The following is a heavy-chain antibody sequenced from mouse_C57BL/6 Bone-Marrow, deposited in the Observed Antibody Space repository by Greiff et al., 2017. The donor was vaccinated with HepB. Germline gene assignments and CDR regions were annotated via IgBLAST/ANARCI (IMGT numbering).Heavy chain of an antibody. D-gene: IGHD1-1*01. V-gene: IGHV1-52*01. CDR2: IDPSDSET. Sequence: QVQLQQPGAELVRPGSSVKLSCKASGYTFTSYWMHWVKQRPIQGLEWIGNIDPSDSETHYNQKFKDKATLTVDKSSSTAYMQLSSLTSEDSAVYYSARSPYYYGSSGWYFDVWGTGTTVTVSS. CDR1: GYTFTSYW. CDR3: ARSPYYYGSSGWYFDV. J-gene: IGHJ1*03.